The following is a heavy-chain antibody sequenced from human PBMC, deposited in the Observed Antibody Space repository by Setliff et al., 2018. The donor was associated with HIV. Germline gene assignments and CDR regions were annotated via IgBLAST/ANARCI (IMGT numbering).Heavy chain of an antibody. CDR3: TRGQIGYGDYALNWFDP. D-gene: IGHD4-17*01. CDR2: IRSDESDK. CDR1: GFTFSSYG. Sequence: GGSLRLSCAASGFTFSSYGMHWVRRAPGKGLEWVAFIRSDESDKHYADSVKGRFTISRDNSKNTLYLQMNSLRVEDTAVYYCTRGQIGYGDYALNWFDPWGQGTLVTVSS. J-gene: IGHJ5*02. V-gene: IGHV3-30*02.